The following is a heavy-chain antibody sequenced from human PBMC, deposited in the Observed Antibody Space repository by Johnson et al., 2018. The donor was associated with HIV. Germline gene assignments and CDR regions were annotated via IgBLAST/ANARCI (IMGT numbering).Heavy chain of an antibody. J-gene: IGHJ3*02. D-gene: IGHD6-13*01. CDR3: AKGLGRAAAGTRNAFDI. Sequence: VQLVESGGGLVQPGGSLRLSCAASGFTFSSYAMSWVRQAPGKGLEWVSGISGSGGSTYYADSVKGRFTIYRAHSKYTLYLQMNSLRAEDTAVSYCAKGLGRAAAGTRNAFDIWGQGTMVTVSS. V-gene: IGHV3-23*04. CDR2: ISGSGGST. CDR1: GFTFSSYA.